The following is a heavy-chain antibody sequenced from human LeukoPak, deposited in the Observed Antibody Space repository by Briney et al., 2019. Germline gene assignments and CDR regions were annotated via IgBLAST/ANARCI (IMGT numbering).Heavy chain of an antibody. J-gene: IGHJ4*02. V-gene: IGHV1-18*01. Sequence: ASVKVSCKASGYTFTSYGISWVRQAPGQGLEWMGWISAYSGDTNYAQKFQGRVTMTRNTSISTAYMELSSLRSEDTAVYYCARLPAGRKFDYWGQGTLVTVSS. CDR1: GYTFTSYG. CDR2: ISAYSGDT. CDR3: ARLPAGRKFDY.